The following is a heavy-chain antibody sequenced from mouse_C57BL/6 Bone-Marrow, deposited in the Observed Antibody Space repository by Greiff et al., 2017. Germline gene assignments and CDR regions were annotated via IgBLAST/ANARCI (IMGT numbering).Heavy chain of an antibody. CDR2: INPSSGYT. CDR1: GYTFTSYW. D-gene: IGHD4-1*01. V-gene: IGHV1-7*01. J-gene: IGHJ3*01. CDR3: ARDSWDGGAY. Sequence: QVQLQQPGAELAKPGASVKLSCKASGYTFTSYWMHWVKQRPGQGLEWIGYINPSSGYTKYNQKFKDKATLTVDKSSSTAYMQLSSLTYEDSAVYYCARDSWDGGAYWGQGTLVTVSA.